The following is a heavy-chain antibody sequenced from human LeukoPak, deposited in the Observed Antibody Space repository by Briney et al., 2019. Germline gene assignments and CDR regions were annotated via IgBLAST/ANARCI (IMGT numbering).Heavy chain of an antibody. CDR2: IYTSGST. V-gene: IGHV4-61*02. CDR1: GGSISSGSYY. D-gene: IGHD6-19*01. Sequence: PSQTLSLTCTVSGGSISSGSYYWSWIRQPAGKGLEWIGRIYTSGSTNYNPSLKSRVTISLDTSKNQFSLKLSSVTAADTAVYYCARGSYSSGWSPGYYFDYWGQGTLVTVSS. CDR3: ARGSYSSGWSPGYYFDY. J-gene: IGHJ4*02.